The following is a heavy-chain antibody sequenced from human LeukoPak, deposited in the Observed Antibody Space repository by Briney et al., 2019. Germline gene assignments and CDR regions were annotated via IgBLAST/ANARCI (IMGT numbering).Heavy chain of an antibody. J-gene: IGHJ3*02. CDR2: ISSGGSTI. Sequence: GGSLSLSCAASGFTFRNYSMNWVRQAPGKGLEWVSYISSGGSTIDYADSVKGRFTISRDNAENSMYLHMNSLRAEDTAVYYCARFYSSSSVRTLDIWGQGTMVTVSS. V-gene: IGHV3-48*01. D-gene: IGHD6-6*01. CDR1: GFTFRNYS. CDR3: ARFYSSSSVRTLDI.